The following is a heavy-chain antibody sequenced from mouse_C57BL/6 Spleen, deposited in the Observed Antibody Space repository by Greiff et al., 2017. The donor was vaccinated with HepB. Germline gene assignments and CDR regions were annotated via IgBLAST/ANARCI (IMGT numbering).Heavy chain of an antibody. CDR3: VKAVSTGSSYTWFAY. CDR2: IRNKVNGYTT. CDR1: GFVFIDYT. V-gene: IGHV7-4*01. D-gene: IGHD1-1*01. Sequence: EVKVVDSGGGLVQPGSSLRLSCAASGFVFIDYTMSWVSQLPGKAPEWMALIRNKVNGYTTDYSASVKGRFTISRDNSQNILYLQMNTLRAEDSATYYCVKAVSTGSSYTWFAYWGQGTLVTVSA. J-gene: IGHJ3*01.